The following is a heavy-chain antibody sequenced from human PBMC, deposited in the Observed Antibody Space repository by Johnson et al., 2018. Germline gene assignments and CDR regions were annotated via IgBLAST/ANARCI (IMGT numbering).Heavy chain of an antibody. CDR3: ARDGCSSTPCYAYGMDV. V-gene: IGHV3-33*01. Sequence: QVQLVQSGGGVVQSGRSLRLSCAASGFTFSSFGMHWVRQTPGKGLEWVAVIWYDGSKKYYGDTVKGRFTISRDNSKNTLYLKMNSLRAEDTAVYYCARDGCSSTPCYAYGMDVWGQGTTVTVSS. CDR2: IWYDGSKK. CDR1: GFTFSSFG. J-gene: IGHJ6*02. D-gene: IGHD2-2*01.